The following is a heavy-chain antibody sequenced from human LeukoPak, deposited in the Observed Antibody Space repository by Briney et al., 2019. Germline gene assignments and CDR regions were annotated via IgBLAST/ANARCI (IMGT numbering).Heavy chain of an antibody. V-gene: IGHV3-21*01. CDR1: GFXFSSST. CDR2: ISSSSSNT. D-gene: IGHD5-24*01. CDR3: VRGDGRDY. Sequence: GGSLRLSCEASGFXFSSSTINWVRQAPGKGLEWVSSISSSSSNTHYADSVKGRFTISRDNAKNSLYMQMNSLRAEDTAVYYCVRGDGRDYWGQGTLVTVSS. J-gene: IGHJ4*02.